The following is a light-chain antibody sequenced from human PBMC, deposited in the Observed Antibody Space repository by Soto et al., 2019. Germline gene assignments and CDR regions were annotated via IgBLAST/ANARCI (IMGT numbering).Light chain of an antibody. CDR1: QSVSTN. CDR2: DAA. V-gene: IGKV3-15*01. Sequence: ETVMTQSPATLSVSPGERATLSFRASQSVSTNLAWYQQKPGQTPRLLIYDAAIRATSGLANFSGSGSGTEFTLTIGSLQSEDFAVYYCQQYNSWPLTFGGGTKVEIK. J-gene: IGKJ4*01. CDR3: QQYNSWPLT.